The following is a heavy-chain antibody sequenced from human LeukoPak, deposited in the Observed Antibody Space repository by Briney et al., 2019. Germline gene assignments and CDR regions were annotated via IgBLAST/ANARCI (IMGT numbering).Heavy chain of an antibody. Sequence: SETLSLTCSVSGDSVTSTYWSWIRQPPGKGLEWIAYGHHSESSNYNPSFRSRVTIPVDTSRNQFSLRLTSVTAADTAVCYCARESAGSLHDSTAAFHYWGQGILVIVSS. D-gene: IGHD2-8*02. CDR1: GDSVTSTY. CDR2: GHHSESS. J-gene: IGHJ4*02. V-gene: IGHV4-59*02. CDR3: ARESAGSLHDSTAAFHY.